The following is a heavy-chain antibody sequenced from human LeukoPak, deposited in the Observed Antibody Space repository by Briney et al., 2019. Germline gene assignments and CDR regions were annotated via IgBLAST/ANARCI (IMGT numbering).Heavy chain of an antibody. J-gene: IGHJ4*02. CDR1: GGSIGPYY. V-gene: IGHV4-4*07. CDR3: ARERSGVMGY. D-gene: IGHD3-16*01. CDR2: IYTSGTA. Sequence: SETLSLTCIVSGGSIGPYYWSWIRQAAGKGLEWIGRIYTSGTADYNPALKGRVTISVDTSKNQFSLKLSSVTAADTAVYYCARERSGVMGYWGQGTLVTVSS.